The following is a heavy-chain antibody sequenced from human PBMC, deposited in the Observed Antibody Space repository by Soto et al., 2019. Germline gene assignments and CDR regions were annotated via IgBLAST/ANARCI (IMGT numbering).Heavy chain of an antibody. V-gene: IGHV3-11*04. CDR1: GFSFSDYY. Sequence: PGGSLRHSCSASGFSFSDYYMTWVRQAPGKGLEWTSYISGSGSNVYYAESVKGRFTISRDNSKNTLYLQMNTLGAEDTAVYYCARDGIGGTVFRGYLDYWGRGTVVTVSS. J-gene: IGHJ4*02. D-gene: IGHD1-7*01. CDR3: ARDGIGGTVFRGYLDY. CDR2: ISGSGSNV.